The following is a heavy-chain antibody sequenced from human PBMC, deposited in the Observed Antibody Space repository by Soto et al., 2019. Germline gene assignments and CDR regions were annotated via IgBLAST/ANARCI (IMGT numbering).Heavy chain of an antibody. Sequence: GGSLRLSCAASGFTFSSYAMSWVRQAPGKGLEWVSAVSGNGQGIYYADSVRGRFTISRDNSKNTVFLHMDSLRAEDTAVYYCAKDRDYPRDYFHYWGQGTLVTVSS. J-gene: IGHJ4*02. CDR3: AKDRDYPRDYFHY. V-gene: IGHV3-23*01. CDR2: VSGNGQGI. D-gene: IGHD3-10*01. CDR1: GFTFSSYA.